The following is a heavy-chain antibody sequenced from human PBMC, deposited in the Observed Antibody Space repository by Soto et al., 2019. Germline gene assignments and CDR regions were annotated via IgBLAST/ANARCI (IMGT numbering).Heavy chain of an antibody. Sequence: GGSLRLSCAASGFTFSSYAMHWVCQAPGKGLEWVAVISYDGSNKYYADSVKGRFTISRDNSKNTLYLQMNSLRAEDTAVYYCAGDLGYSSSFYYYYYGMDVWGQGTTVTVSS. CDR3: AGDLGYSSSFYYYYYGMDV. CDR2: ISYDGSNK. V-gene: IGHV3-30-3*01. CDR1: GFTFSSYA. J-gene: IGHJ6*02. D-gene: IGHD6-6*01.